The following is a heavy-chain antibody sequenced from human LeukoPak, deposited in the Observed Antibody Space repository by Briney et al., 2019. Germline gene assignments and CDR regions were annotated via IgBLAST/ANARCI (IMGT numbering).Heavy chain of an antibody. CDR2: IYYSGST. Sequence: PSETLSLTCTVSGGSISSYYWSWIRQPPGKGLEWIGYIYYSGSTNYNPSLKSRVTISVDTSKNQFSLKLSSVTAADTAVYYCARRPWNSFDLDYWGQGTLVTVSS. D-gene: IGHD1-7*01. CDR3: ARRPWNSFDLDY. J-gene: IGHJ4*02. V-gene: IGHV4-59*08. CDR1: GGSISSYY.